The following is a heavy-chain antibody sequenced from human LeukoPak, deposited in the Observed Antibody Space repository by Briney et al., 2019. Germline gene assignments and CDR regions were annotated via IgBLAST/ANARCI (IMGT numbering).Heavy chain of an antibody. J-gene: IGHJ5*02. CDR2: FYHSGST. Sequence: SETLSLTCAVSGYSISSGYFWGWIRQPPGKGLEWIGRFYHSGSTHYNPSLRSRGTISVDTSKNQFSLNLSSVTAADTAVYYCARHDFYSNYPHNWFDPWGQGTLVTISS. CDR1: GYSISSGYF. CDR3: ARHDFYSNYPHNWFDP. D-gene: IGHD4-11*01. V-gene: IGHV4-38-2*01.